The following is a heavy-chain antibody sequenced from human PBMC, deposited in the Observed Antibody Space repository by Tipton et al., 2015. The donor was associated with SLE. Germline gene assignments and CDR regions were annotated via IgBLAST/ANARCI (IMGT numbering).Heavy chain of an antibody. CDR2: ISDAGSTT. CDR1: GFTFGTYS. V-gene: IGHV3-23*04. J-gene: IGHJ3*02. CDR3: AKGLRFLEWLLSDAFDI. Sequence: QLVQSGGDLVKPGGSLRLSCAASGFTFGTYSMNWVRQAPGKGPMWVSYISDAGSTTNYADSVKGRFTISRDNSKNTLYLQMNSLRAEDTAVYYCAKGLRFLEWLLSDAFDIWGQGTMVTVSS. D-gene: IGHD3-3*01.